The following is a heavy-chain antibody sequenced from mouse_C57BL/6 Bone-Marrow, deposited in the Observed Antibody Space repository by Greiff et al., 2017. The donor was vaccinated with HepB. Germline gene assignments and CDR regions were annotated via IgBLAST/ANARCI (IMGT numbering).Heavy chain of an antibody. CDR3: ARGRLRLPMDY. V-gene: IGHV1-82*01. CDR1: GYAFSSSW. CDR2: IYPGDGDT. J-gene: IGHJ4*01. D-gene: IGHD3-2*02. Sequence: VQLQQSGPELVKPGASVKISCKASGYAFSSSWMNWVKQRPGKGLEWIGRIYPGDGDTNYNGKFKGKATLTADKSSSTAYMQLSSLTSEDSAVYFCARGRLRLPMDYWGQGTSVTVSS.